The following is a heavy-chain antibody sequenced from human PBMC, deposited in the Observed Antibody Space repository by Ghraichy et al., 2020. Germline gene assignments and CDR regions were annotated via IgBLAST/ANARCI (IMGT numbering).Heavy chain of an antibody. D-gene: IGHD3-22*01. V-gene: IGHV3-21*01. J-gene: IGHJ3*02. CDR1: GFTFSSYS. CDR3: ARDRAYYYDSSGYAFDI. Sequence: GGSLRLSCAASGFTFSSYSMNWVRQAPGKGLEWVSSISSSSSYIYYADSVKGRFTISRDNAKNSLYLQMNSLRAEDTAVYYCARDRAYYYDSSGYAFDIWGQGTMVTVSS. CDR2: ISSSSSYI.